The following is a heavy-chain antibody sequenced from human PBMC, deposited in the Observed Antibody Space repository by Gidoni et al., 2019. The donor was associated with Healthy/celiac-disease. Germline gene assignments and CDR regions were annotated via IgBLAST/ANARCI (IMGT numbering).Heavy chain of an antibody. CDR1: GGTFSSYT. CDR3: ARALIGDYGGNSGAFDI. J-gene: IGHJ3*02. Sequence: QVQLVQSGAAVKKPGSSVQVSCKASGGTFSSYTISWVRQAPGQGLEWMGRIIPILGIANYAQKFQGRVTITADKSTSTAYMELSSLRSEDTAVYYCARALIGDYGGNSGAFDIWGQGTMVTVSS. V-gene: IGHV1-69*02. CDR2: IIPILGIA. D-gene: IGHD4-17*01.